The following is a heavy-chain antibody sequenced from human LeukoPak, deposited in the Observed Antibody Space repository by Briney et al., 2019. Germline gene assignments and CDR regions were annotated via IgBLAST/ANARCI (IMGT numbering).Heavy chain of an antibody. CDR2: ISGSGGST. CDR3: VKDQPITIFGVATYYFDY. V-gene: IGHV3-23*01. D-gene: IGHD3-3*01. Sequence: GGSLRPSCAASGFTFDNYAMHWVRQAPGKGLEWVSGISGSGGSTYYANSVKGRFTISRDNSKNTLFLQMNSLGAEDTAVYSCVKDQPITIFGVATYYFDYWGQGTLVTVSS. J-gene: IGHJ4*02. CDR1: GFTFDNYA.